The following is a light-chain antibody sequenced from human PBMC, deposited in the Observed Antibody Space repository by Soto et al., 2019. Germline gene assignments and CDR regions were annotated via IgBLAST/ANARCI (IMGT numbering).Light chain of an antibody. CDR2: NNN. V-gene: IGLV1-44*01. Sequence: QSVLTQPPSASGTPGQRVTISCSGGSSNIGTNAVNWYQQLPGTAPKLLIYNNNQRPSGVPDRFSGSKSGTSASLAISGLKPEDEADYYCAAWDDSLNGYVFGTGTKSPS. J-gene: IGLJ1*01. CDR1: SSNIGTNA. CDR3: AAWDDSLNGYV.